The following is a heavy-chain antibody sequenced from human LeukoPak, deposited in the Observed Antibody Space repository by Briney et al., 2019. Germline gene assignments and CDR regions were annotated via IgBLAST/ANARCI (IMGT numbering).Heavy chain of an antibody. CDR1: GYTFTSYD. J-gene: IGHJ4*02. V-gene: IGHV1-8*01. CDR3: ARGRYLLGYCSSTSCYGGDC. Sequence: ASLKLSCKASGYTFTSYDINWVRQATGQGLERMGWMNPNSGNTGYAQKFQGRVTMTRNTSISTAYMELSSLRSEDTAMYYCARGRYLLGYCSSTSCYGGDCWGQGTLVTVSS. D-gene: IGHD2-2*01. CDR2: MNPNSGNT.